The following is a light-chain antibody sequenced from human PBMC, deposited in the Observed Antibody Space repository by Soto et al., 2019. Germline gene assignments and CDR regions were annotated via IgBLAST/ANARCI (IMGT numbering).Light chain of an antibody. J-gene: IGKJ4*01. CDR3: QQRSNGPLT. CDR1: QSISSH. Sequence: EIVLTQSPATLSLSPGERATLSCRASQSISSHLAWYQQKLGQAPRLLLYDASNRATGIPARFSGSGSGTDFTLTISSLEPEDFAIYYCQQRSNGPLTFGGGTKVEIK. V-gene: IGKV3-11*01. CDR2: DAS.